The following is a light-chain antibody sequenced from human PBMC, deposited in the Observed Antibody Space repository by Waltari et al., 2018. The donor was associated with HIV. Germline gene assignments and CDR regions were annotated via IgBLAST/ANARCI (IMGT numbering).Light chain of an antibody. CDR1: QSIIGF. CDR2: PAS. J-gene: IGKJ5*01. CDR3: QQSYSTRIT. V-gene: IGKV1-39*01. Sequence: DIQMSQPPPPLSASVGDRVTMRGLANQSIIGFLHWYRQKPGRAPEHLIYPASSLQTGVPSRFSGSGDGTDVTLTISSLESEDFATYFCQQSYSTRITFGPGTRLEIK.